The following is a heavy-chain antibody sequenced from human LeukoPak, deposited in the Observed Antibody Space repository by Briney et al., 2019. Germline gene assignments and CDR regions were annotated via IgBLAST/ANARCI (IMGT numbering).Heavy chain of an antibody. J-gene: IGHJ4*02. CDR1: GYTFTGYY. CDR3: ARYNRGVDTAMVIGFDY. CDR2: INPNSGGT. Sequence: ASVKVSCKASGYTFTGYYMHWVRQPPGQGLEWMGWINPNSGGTNYAQKFQGRVTMTRDTSISTAYMELSRLRSDDTAVYYCARYNRGVDTAMVIGFDYWGQGTLVTVSS. V-gene: IGHV1-2*02. D-gene: IGHD5-18*01.